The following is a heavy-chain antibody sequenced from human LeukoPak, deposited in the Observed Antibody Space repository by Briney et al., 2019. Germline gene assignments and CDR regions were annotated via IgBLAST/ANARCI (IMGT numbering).Heavy chain of an antibody. J-gene: IGHJ5*02. V-gene: IGHV5-51*01. CDR1: GNSFTSYW. Sequence: GESLQISCKGSGNSFTSYWIGWVRQVPGKGLEWMGVIYPGDSDTRYSPSFQGQVTISADKSISTAYLQWSSLKASDTAMYYCARHRWEAAYNWFDPWGQGTLVTVSS. CDR2: IYPGDSDT. D-gene: IGHD2-15*01. CDR3: ARHRWEAAYNWFDP.